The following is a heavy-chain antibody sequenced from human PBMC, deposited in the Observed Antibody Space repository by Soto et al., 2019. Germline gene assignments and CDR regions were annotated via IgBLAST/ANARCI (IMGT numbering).Heavy chain of an antibody. J-gene: IGHJ6*02. D-gene: IGHD2-21*02. V-gene: IGHV3-21*01. Sequence: GSLRLSCAASGFTFSTYSMHWVRQAPGKGLEWVSSIGTRSDIYYADSVKGRFAISRDNAKNSLSLQMNSLRAEDTGVYYCAREETAWPLAYGLDVWGQGTTVTVSS. CDR2: IGTRSDI. CDR1: GFTFSTYS. CDR3: AREETAWPLAYGLDV.